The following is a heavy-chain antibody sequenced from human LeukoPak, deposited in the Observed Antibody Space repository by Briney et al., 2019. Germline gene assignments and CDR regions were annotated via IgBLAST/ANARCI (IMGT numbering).Heavy chain of an antibody. CDR1: GCSFISYA. J-gene: IGHJ4*02. V-gene: IGHV1-69*05. CDR2: IISNFGTA. D-gene: IGHD2-15*01. Sequence: SETVSCMASGCSFISYASSWGRQTPGQRLQWGGGIISNFGTANYAPTLQGRVTITTDVSTSTVSMELSSLRSEDTAVYYCARYRRGGGYAGYWGQGTLVSVSS. CDR3: ARYRRGGGYAGY.